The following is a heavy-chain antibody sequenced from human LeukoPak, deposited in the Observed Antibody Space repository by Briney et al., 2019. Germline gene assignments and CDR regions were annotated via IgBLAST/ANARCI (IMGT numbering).Heavy chain of an antibody. V-gene: IGHV3-23*01. CDR3: AKDFYNGLLWFGSVAFDI. J-gene: IGHJ3*02. Sequence: PGGSLRLSCAASGFTFSSYAMSWVRQAPGKGLEWVSAISGSGGSTYYADSVKGRFTISRDNSKNTLYLQMNSLRAEDTAVYYCAKDFYNGLLWFGSVAFDIWGQGTMVTVSS. CDR1: GFTFSSYA. CDR2: ISGSGGST. D-gene: IGHD3-10*01.